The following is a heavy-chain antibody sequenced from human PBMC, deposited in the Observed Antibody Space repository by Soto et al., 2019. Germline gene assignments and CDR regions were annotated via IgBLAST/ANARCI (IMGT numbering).Heavy chain of an antibody. CDR3: ARVKGNGYLDY. D-gene: IGHD3-3*01. Sequence: VQLVQSGAEVKKPGASVKVSCKASGYTFTGYYMHWVRQAPGQRLEWMGWIKPNSGGTNYAQKFQGRATMTRDTSISTAYMELIRLRSDDTAVYSCARVKGNGYLDYWGQGTLVTVSS. J-gene: IGHJ4*02. CDR2: IKPNSGGT. V-gene: IGHV1-2*02. CDR1: GYTFTGYY.